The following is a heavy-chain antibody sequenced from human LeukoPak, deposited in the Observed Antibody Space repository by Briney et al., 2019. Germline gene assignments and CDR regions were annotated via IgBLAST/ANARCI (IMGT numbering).Heavy chain of an antibody. J-gene: IGHJ6*02. D-gene: IGHD2-2*01. CDR1: GFTFSSYD. V-gene: IGHV3-13*04. CDR2: IGTAGDT. Sequence: PGGSLRPSCAASGFTFSSYDMHWVRQATGKGLEWVSAIGTAGDTYYPGSVKGRFTISRENAKNSLYLQMNSLRAGDTAVYYCARGYCSSTSCYRDYYGMDVWGQGTTVTVSS. CDR3: ARGYCSSTSCYRDYYGMDV.